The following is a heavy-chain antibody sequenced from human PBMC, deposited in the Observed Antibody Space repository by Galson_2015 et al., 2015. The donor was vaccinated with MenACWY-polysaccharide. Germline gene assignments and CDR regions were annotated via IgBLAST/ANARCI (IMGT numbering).Heavy chain of an antibody. V-gene: IGHV3-48*02. CDR2: ISSGGTI. J-gene: IGHJ4*02. CDR3: ARVLKGLVGATPDY. Sequence: SLRLSCAASGFTFSSYRMNWVRQAPGKGLEWVSYISSGGTIYYADSVKDRFTISRDNAKDSLYLQMNSLRDDDTAVYYCARVLKGLVGATPDYWGQGTLVTVSS. CDR1: GFTFSSYR. D-gene: IGHD1-26*01.